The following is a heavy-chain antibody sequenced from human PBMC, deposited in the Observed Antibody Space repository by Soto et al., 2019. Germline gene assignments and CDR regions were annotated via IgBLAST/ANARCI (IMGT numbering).Heavy chain of an antibody. CDR2: IHHTGST. CDR3: ARGLWNDVFQY. CDR1: GGSISSGGYS. V-gene: IGHV4-30-2*01. J-gene: IGHJ4*02. D-gene: IGHD1-1*01. Sequence: SETLSLTCAVSGGSISSGGYSWTWIRQPPGKGLEWIGYIHHTGSTNYNPSLKTRVNISLDRPNNQFSLNLTSATAADSAVYYCARGLWNDVFQYWRQRTLVTISS.